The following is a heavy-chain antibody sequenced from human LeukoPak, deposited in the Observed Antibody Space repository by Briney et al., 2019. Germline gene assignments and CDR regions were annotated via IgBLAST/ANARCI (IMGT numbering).Heavy chain of an antibody. CDR2: IYYSGST. CDR3: AYYDSSGYYFLSHAFDI. CDR1: GGSISRSRDY. V-gene: IGHV4-39*01. J-gene: IGHJ3*02. Sequence: SETLSLTCTVSGGSISRSRDYWGWIRQPPGKGLEWIGSIYYSGSTYYNPSLKSRVTISVDTSKNQFSLKLSSVTAADTAVYYCAYYDSSGYYFLSHAFDIWGQGTMVTVSS. D-gene: IGHD3-22*01.